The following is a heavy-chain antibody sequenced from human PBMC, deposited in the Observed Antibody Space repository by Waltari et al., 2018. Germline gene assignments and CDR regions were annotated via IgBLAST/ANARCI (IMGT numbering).Heavy chain of an antibody. CDR2: IYYSGST. CDR3: ARATAYYDSSGYREYFQH. V-gene: IGHV4-59*01. CDR1: GGSISSYY. J-gene: IGHJ1*01. D-gene: IGHD3-22*01. Sequence: QVQLQESGPGLVKPSETLSLTCTVSGGSISSYYWSWIRQPPGKGLEWIGYIYYSGSTNYNPSLKSRVTISVDTSKNQFSLKLSSVTAADTAVYYCARATAYYDSSGYREYFQHWGQGTLVIVSS.